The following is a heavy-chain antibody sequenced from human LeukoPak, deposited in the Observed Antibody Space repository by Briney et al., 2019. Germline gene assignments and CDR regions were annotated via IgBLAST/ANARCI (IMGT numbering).Heavy chain of an antibody. J-gene: IGHJ4*02. CDR1: GGSINTYY. CDR2: ISYSGST. CDR3: ARHGHGYSSGRFDY. V-gene: IGHV4-59*01. Sequence: SETLSLTCTVSGGSINTYYWSWLRQPPGKGLEWIGYISYSGSTDYNPSLKGRVTISVDTSKNQFSLNLNSVTAADTAVYYCARHGHGYSSGRFDYWGQGTLVTVSS. D-gene: IGHD5-18*01.